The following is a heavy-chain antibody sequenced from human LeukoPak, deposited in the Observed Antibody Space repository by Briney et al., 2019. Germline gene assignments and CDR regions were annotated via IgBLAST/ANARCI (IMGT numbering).Heavy chain of an antibody. J-gene: IGHJ4*02. V-gene: IGHV1-8*01. D-gene: IGHD5-12*01. CDR3: ARRRYGAIVATDY. CDR2: MNPNSGNT. Sequence: EASVKVSCKASGYTFTSYDINWVRQATGQGLEWMGWMNPNSGNTGYAQKFQGRVTMTRNTSISTAYMELGSLRSEDTAVYYCARRRYGAIVATDYWGQGTLVTVSS. CDR1: GYTFTSYD.